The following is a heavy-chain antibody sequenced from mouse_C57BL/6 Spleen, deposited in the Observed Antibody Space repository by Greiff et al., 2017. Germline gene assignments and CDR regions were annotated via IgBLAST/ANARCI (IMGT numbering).Heavy chain of an antibody. D-gene: IGHD3-2*02. CDR2: INYDGSST. CDR1: GFTFSDYY. Sequence: EVQVVESEGGLVQPGSSMKLSCTASGFTFSDYYMAWVRQVPEKGLEWVANINYDGSSTYYLDSLKSRFIISRDNAKNILYLQMSSLKSEDTATYYCARDSSGFAYWGQGTLVTVSA. J-gene: IGHJ3*01. CDR3: ARDSSGFAY. V-gene: IGHV5-16*01.